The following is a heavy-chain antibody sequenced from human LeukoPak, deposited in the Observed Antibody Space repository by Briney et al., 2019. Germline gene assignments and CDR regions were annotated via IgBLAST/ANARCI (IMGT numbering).Heavy chain of an antibody. Sequence: PGGSLRLSCAASGFTFSSYAMSWVRQAPGKGLEWVSSIGGSGGTTFYADSVKGRFTISRDNSKNTLFLQMSSLRAEDTAVYYCAKGYCASTTCYARFENWGQGTLVTVSP. D-gene: IGHD2-2*01. CDR2: IGGSGGTT. V-gene: IGHV3-23*01. CDR3: AKGYCASTTCYARFEN. CDR1: GFTFSSYA. J-gene: IGHJ4*02.